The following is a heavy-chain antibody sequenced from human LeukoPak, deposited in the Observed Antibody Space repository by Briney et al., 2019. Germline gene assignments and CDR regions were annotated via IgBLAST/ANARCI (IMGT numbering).Heavy chain of an antibody. CDR2: IKQDGSDN. J-gene: IGHJ4*02. CDR1: GFTFSSYW. V-gene: IGHV3-7*01. Sequence: PGGPLRLSCAASGFTFSSYWMSWVRQAPGKGLEWVANIKQDGSDNYYVGSVKGRFTISRDNSKNTLYLQMGSLRAEDTAVYYCAKDGESGIQYTQGYFDYWGQGTLVTVSS. CDR3: AKDGESGIQYTQGYFDY. D-gene: IGHD1-1*01.